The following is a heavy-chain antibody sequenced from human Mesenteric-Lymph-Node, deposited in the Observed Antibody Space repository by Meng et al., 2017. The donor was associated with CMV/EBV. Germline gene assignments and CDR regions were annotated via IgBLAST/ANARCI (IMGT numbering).Heavy chain of an antibody. Sequence: KVSCKGSGYSFTSYWIGWVRQMPGKGLEWMGIIYPADSHTKYSPSFQGQVTISADKSISTAYLQWSSLKASDTAMYYCATHYGSGSYWNDYWGQGTLVTVSS. CDR3: ATHYGSGSYWNDY. V-gene: IGHV5-51*01. D-gene: IGHD3-10*01. CDR1: GYSFTSYW. J-gene: IGHJ4*02. CDR2: IYPADSHT.